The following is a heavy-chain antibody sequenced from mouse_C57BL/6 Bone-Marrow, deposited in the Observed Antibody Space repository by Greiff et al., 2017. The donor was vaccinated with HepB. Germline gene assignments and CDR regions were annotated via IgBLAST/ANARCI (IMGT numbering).Heavy chain of an antibody. J-gene: IGHJ4*01. D-gene: IGHD1-1*01. V-gene: IGHV1-53*01. CDR3: ARAFITTVVATYYYAMDY. CDR1: GYTFTSYW. Sequence: QVQLKQPGTELVKPGASVKLSCKASGYTFTSYWMHWVKQRPGQGLEWIGNINPSNGGTNYNEKFKSKATLTVDKSSSTAYMQLSRLTSEYSSVYYCARAFITTVVATYYYAMDYWGQGTSVTVSS. CDR2: INPSNGGT.